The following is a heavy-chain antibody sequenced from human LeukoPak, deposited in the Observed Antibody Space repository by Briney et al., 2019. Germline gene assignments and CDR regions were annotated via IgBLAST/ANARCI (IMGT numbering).Heavy chain of an antibody. V-gene: IGHV1-18*01. CDR3: ARDGDFWSDYSTLFDY. CDR1: GYTFTSYG. CDR2: ISACNGNT. J-gene: IGHJ4*02. Sequence: GASVKVSCKASGYTFTSYGISWVRQAPGQGLGWMGWISACNGNTNYAQKLQGRVTMTTDTSTSTAYLELRSLRSDDTAVYYCARDGDFWSDYSTLFDYWGQRTLVTVSS. D-gene: IGHD3-3*01.